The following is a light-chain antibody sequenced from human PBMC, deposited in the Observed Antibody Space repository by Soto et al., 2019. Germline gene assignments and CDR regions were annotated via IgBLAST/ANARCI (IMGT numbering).Light chain of an antibody. CDR3: QQSYSAPLT. CDR1: ESFSIY. Sequence: DIRVTQSPSSLSASVGDTVTITCRASESFSIYLNWYQQKPGKAPKLLISEASTLQSGVPSRFSGSGSGTDFTLTVSSLQPEDFGTDYCQQSYSAPLTFGGGTKVDIK. CDR2: EAS. J-gene: IGKJ4*01. V-gene: IGKV1-39*01.